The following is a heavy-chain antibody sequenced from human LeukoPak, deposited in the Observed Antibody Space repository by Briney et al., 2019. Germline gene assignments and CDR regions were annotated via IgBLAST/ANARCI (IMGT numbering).Heavy chain of an antibody. CDR3: AKDRPVGYCTNGVCRDAFDI. CDR2: ISGSGGST. CDR1: GFTFSSYA. V-gene: IGHV3-23*01. D-gene: IGHD2-8*01. J-gene: IGHJ3*02. Sequence: PGGSLRLSCAASGFTFSSYAMSWVRQAPGKGLEWVSAISGSGGSTYYADSVKGQFTISRDNSKNTLYLQMNSLRAEDTAVYYCAKDRPVGYCTNGVCRDAFDIWGQGTMVTVSS.